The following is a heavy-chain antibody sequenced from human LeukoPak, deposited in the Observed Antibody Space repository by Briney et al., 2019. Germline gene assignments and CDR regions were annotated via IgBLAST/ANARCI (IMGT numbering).Heavy chain of an antibody. J-gene: IGHJ4*02. D-gene: IGHD6-13*01. CDR2: INAGNGNT. CDR1: GYTFTGYA. Sequence: ASVKVSCKASGYTFTGYAMHWVRQAPGQRLEWMGWINAGNGNTKYSQKFQGRVTITRDTSASTAYMELSSVRSEDTAVYYCARSIAAAGDLEDYWGQGTLVTVSS. V-gene: IGHV1-3*01. CDR3: ARSIAAAGDLEDY.